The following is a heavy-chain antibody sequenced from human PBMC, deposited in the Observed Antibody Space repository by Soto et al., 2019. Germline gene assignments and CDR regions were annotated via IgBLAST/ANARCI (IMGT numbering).Heavy chain of an antibody. CDR2: ITSEGDRT. CDR3: VKGNQLLRYYFEF. CDR1: GFTFSKYA. J-gene: IGHJ4*01. Sequence: PGGSLRLSCSVSGFTFSKYAMHWVRQAPGEGLEYVSGITSEGDRTWHADSVKDRFTISRDNSKNTLFLQMSSLRVEDTAIYFCVKGNQLLRYYFEFWGPGTLLTVSS. D-gene: IGHD3-9*01. V-gene: IGHV3-64D*06.